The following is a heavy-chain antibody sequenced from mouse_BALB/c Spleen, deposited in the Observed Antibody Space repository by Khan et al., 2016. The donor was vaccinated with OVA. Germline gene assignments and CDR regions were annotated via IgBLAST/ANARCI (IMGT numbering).Heavy chain of an antibody. D-gene: IGHD2-14*01. CDR3: ARWNYRYDGYFDY. CDR2: ISSSDST. V-gene: IGHV3-8*02. Sequence: EVQLQESGPSLVKPSQTLSLTCSVTGDSITSGYWNWIRKFPGNKPEYMGYISSSDSTFYNPSLKSRISITRDKSKTQNYLQLNSVTTEDTATYYCARWNYRYDGYFDYWGQGTTLTVSS. J-gene: IGHJ2*01. CDR1: GDSITSGY.